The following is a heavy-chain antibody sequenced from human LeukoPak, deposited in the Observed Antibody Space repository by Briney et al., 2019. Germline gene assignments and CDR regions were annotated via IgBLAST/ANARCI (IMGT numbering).Heavy chain of an antibody. V-gene: IGHV1-2*02. CDR1: GYIFTGYY. CDR3: ASEAIAVAGNWFDP. CDR2: INPNSGGT. D-gene: IGHD6-19*01. J-gene: IGHJ5*02. Sequence: ASVKVSCKASGYIFTGYYMHWVRQAPGQGLEWMGWINPNSGGTNYAQKFQGRVTMTRDTSISTAYMELSRLRSGDTAVYYCASEAIAVAGNWFDPWGQGTLVTVSS.